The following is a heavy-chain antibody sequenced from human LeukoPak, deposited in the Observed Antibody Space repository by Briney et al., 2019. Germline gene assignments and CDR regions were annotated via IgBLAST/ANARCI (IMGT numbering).Heavy chain of an antibody. V-gene: IGHV4-4*07. D-gene: IGHD3-9*01. CDR3: ARGVLYYDILTGYLDYYMDV. CDR1: GGSISYFY. Sequence: SETLSLTCTVSGGSISYFYWSWIRQPAGKGLEWIGRIYTSGSTNYNPSLKSRVTISVDTSKNQFSLKLSSVTAADTAVYYCARGVLYYDILTGYLDYYMDVWGKGTTVTISS. J-gene: IGHJ6*03. CDR2: IYTSGST.